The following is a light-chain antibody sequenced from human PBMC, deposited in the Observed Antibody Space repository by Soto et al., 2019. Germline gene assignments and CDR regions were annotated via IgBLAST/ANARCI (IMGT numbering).Light chain of an antibody. V-gene: IGKV3-20*01. J-gene: IGKJ1*01. CDR1: QSVSSSS. CDR2: DAS. Sequence: EIVLTQSPGTLSLSPGEIDTLSCRASQSVSSSSLAWYQQKPGQAPRLLIYDASSRATGIPDRFSGGGSGTDFTLTISRLGPEDFAVYYCQQYGSSPRTFGQGTKVDIK. CDR3: QQYGSSPRT.